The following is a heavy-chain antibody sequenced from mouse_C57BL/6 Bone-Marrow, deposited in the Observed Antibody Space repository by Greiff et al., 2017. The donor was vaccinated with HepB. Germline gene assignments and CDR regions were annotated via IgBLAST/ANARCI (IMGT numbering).Heavy chain of an antibody. D-gene: IGHD1-1*01. V-gene: IGHV14-4*01. CDR2: IDPENGDT. Sequence: VQLQQSGAELVRPGASVKLSCTASGFNIKDDYMHWVKQRPEQGLEWIGWIDPENGDTEYASKFQGKATITADTSSNTAYLQLSSLTSEDTAVYYCTTIVNYYGSSSYFDVWGTGTTVTVSS. CDR3: TTIVNYYGSSSYFDV. J-gene: IGHJ1*03. CDR1: GFNIKDDY.